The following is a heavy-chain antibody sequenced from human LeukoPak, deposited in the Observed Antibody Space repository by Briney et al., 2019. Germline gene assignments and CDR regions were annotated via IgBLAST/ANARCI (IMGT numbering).Heavy chain of an antibody. J-gene: IGHJ6*03. D-gene: IGHD3-22*01. V-gene: IGHV4-59*01. Sequence: PSETLSLTCTVSGGSISSYYWSWIRQPPGKGLEWIGNIYYSGSTDYNPSLKSRVTISVDTSKNQFSLKLSSVTAADTAVYYCTRGSIAYYYMDVWGKGTTVTISS. CDR3: TRGSIAYYYMDV. CDR1: GGSISSYY. CDR2: IYYSGST.